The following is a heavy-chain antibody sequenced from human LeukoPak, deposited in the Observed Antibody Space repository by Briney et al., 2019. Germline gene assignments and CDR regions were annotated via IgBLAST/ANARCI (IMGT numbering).Heavy chain of an antibody. CDR1: GFTFSSYA. D-gene: IGHD2-21*01. J-gene: IGHJ4*02. V-gene: IGHV3-30-3*01. CDR3: ARVCVVVIAIRAR. Sequence: VGSLRLSCAASGFTFSSYAMHWVRQAPGKGLEWVAVISYDGSNKYYADSVKGRFTISRDNSKNTLYLQMNSLRAEDTAVYYCARVCVVVIAIRARGGQGTLVTVSS. CDR2: ISYDGSNK.